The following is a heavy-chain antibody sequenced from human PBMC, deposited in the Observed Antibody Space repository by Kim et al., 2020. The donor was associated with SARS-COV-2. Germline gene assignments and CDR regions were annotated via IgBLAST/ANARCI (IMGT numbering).Heavy chain of an antibody. V-gene: IGHV1-58*01. D-gene: IGHD3-22*01. CDR3: AADGGHYYDNTDSGY. J-gene: IGHJ4*02. Sequence: SVKVSCKASGFTFTSSAVQWVRQARGQRLEWIGWIVVGSGNTNYAQKFQERVTITRDMSTSTAYMELSSLRSEDTAVYYCAADGGHYYDNTDSGYWGQGTLVTVSS. CDR1: GFTFTSSA. CDR2: IVVGSGNT.